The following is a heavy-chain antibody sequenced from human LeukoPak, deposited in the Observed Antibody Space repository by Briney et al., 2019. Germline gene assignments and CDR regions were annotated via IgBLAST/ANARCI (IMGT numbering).Heavy chain of an antibody. J-gene: IGHJ4*02. D-gene: IGHD1-26*01. V-gene: IGHV4-4*02. CDR1: GGPIITTNW. CDR2: VHLSGAT. CDR3: TRESGAFSPFGF. Sequence: SETLSLTCGVSGGPIITTNWWSWVRQPPGKGLEWIGEVHLSGATNYNPSLAGRVTMSIDSSKNQLSLELTSVIAADTAMYYCTRESGAFSPFGFWGQGTLVTVSS.